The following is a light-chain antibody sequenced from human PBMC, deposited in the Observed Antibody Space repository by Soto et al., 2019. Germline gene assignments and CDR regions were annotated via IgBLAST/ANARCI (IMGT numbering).Light chain of an antibody. CDR3: QQYDSYAWT. J-gene: IGKJ1*01. CDR2: DAS. V-gene: IGKV1-5*01. Sequence: DIQMTQSPSSLFASVGDRVTITCRASQSISSWLAWYQQKPGKAPKLLIYDASSLESGVPSRFSGIGSGTEFTLTITSLQPDDFATYYCQQYDSYAWTFGQGTKVDIK. CDR1: QSISSW.